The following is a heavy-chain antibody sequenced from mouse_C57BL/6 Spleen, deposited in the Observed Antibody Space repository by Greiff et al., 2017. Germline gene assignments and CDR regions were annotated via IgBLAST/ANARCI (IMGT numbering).Heavy chain of an antibody. CDR3: ARSDDGNSDFDY. CDR2: LDPEDGET. Sequence: EVQLQQSGAELVKPGASVKLSCTASGFNITDYYMHWVKQRTEQGLEWIGRLDPEDGETKYAPKFQGKDTITADTASHTAYLQLSSLTSEDTAVYYCARSDDGNSDFDYGGQGTTLTGSS. V-gene: IGHV14-2*01. J-gene: IGHJ2*01. CDR1: GFNITDYY. D-gene: IGHD2-1*01.